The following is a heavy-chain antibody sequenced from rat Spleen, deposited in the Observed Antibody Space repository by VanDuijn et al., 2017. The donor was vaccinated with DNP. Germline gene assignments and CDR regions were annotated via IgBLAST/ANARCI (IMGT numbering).Heavy chain of an antibody. CDR3: AKDRTGGFAMDA. J-gene: IGHJ4*01. V-gene: IGHV5-58*01. CDR2: ISSSGSES. CDR1: GFTFSGYW. Sequence: EVQLVETGGGLVQPGRSLKLSCVASGFTFSGYWMYWIRQAPGKGLEWVASISSSGSESYYRDSVKGRFMISRDDTKNTLSLQMNSLRSEDTATYYCAKDRTGGFAMDAWGQGTSVTVSS. D-gene: IGHD4-1*01.